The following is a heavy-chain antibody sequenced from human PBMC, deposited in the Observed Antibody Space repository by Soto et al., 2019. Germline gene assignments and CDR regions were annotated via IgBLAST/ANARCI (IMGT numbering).Heavy chain of an antibody. D-gene: IGHD2-2*01. CDR2: IDWDDDK. V-gene: IGHV2-70*13. CDR3: ARTSALPLEYPHGMDV. Sequence: GSGPTLVNPTQTLTLTCTFSGFSLNSNGMCVNWIRQPPGKALEWLALIDWDDDKYYSTSLKTRLTISRDTSKNQVVLTMTNMDPVDTATYYCARTSALPLEYPHGMDVWGQGTTVTVSS. J-gene: IGHJ6*02. CDR1: GFSLNSNGMC.